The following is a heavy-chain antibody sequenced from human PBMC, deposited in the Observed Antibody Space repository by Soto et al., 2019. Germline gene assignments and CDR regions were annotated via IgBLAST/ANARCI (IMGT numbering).Heavy chain of an antibody. CDR3: ARRVSSLWYFDL. CDR1: GFSVSDNY. J-gene: IGHJ4*02. Sequence: GGSLRLSYGVSGFSVSDNYMTWVRQAPGKGLEWVSIIYSGGSSFYIDSVKDRFSVSRDTSKNAVFLQMNSLRPEDTAVYYCARRVSSLWYFDLWGPGTQVTVSS. V-gene: IGHV3-53*01. D-gene: IGHD2-15*01. CDR2: IYSGGSS.